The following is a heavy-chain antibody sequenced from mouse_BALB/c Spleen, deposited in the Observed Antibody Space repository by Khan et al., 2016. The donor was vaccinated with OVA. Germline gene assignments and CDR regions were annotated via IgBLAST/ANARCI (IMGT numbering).Heavy chain of an antibody. CDR3: ARSSYLFDFTY. CDR1: GFSLTTYG. V-gene: IGHV2-2*01. J-gene: IGHJ3*01. CDR2: IWSGGNT. Sequence: VQLVESGPGLVQPSQSLSITCTVSGFSLTTYGVHWVRQSPGKGLEWLGLIWSGGNTDYNAAFISRLSITKDNSKSQVFFKMNSLQADDTAMYYCARSSYLFDFTYWGQGTLVTVSA.